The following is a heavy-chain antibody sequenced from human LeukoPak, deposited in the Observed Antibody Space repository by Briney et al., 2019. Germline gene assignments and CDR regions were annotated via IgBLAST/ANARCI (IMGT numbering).Heavy chain of an antibody. J-gene: IGHJ3*02. D-gene: IGHD3-9*01. CDR2: IYYSGST. V-gene: IGHV4-39*07. Sequence: SETLSLTCTVSGGSISSSSYYWGWIRQSPGKGLEWIGSIYYSGSTYYNPSLKSRVTISVDTSKNQFSLKLSSVTAADTAVYYCARGQPTQLRYFDWSPYRPDAFDIWGQGTMVTVSS. CDR1: GGSISSSSYY. CDR3: ARGQPTQLRYFDWSPYRPDAFDI.